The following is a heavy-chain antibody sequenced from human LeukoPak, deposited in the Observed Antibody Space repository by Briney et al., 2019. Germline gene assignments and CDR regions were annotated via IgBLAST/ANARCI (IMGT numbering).Heavy chain of an antibody. J-gene: IGHJ4*02. CDR2: ISSSSYI. D-gene: IGHD3-9*01. V-gene: IGHV3-21*01. CDR1: GFTFSSYS. CDR3: ARDGLDDYDILNLSGSGQDY. Sequence: GGSLRLSCAASGFTFSSYSMNWVRQAPGKGLEWVSSISSSSYIYYADSVKGRFTISRDNAKNSLYLQMNSVRAEDTVVCYCARDGLDDYDILNLSGSGQDYWGQGTLVTVSS.